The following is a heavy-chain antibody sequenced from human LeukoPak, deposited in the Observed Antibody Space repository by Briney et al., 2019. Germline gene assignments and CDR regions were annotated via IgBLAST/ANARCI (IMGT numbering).Heavy chain of an antibody. D-gene: IGHD3-22*01. CDR2: INSDGSST. CDR3: ARRAGDYSRPYDY. Sequence: GGSLRLSCAASGFTFSSYWMHWVRQAPGKGLVWVSRINSDGSSTSYADSVKGRFTISRDNAKNTLYLQMNSLRAEDTAVYYCARRAGDYSRPYDYWGQGTLVTVSS. J-gene: IGHJ4*02. CDR1: GFTFSSYW. V-gene: IGHV3-74*01.